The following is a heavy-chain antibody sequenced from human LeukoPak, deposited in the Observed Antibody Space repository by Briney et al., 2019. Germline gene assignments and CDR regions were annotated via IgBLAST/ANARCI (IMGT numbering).Heavy chain of an antibody. D-gene: IGHD3-9*01. CDR3: ASPFDFNV. Sequence: GASVKVSCKASGYTFTGYYMHWVRQAPGQGLEWMGWINPKSGGTSYAKNFQGRVTMTSDTSINTAYMELSRLRSDVTAVYYCASPFDFNVWGQGTMVTVSS. J-gene: IGHJ3*01. CDR2: INPKSGGT. V-gene: IGHV1-2*02. CDR1: GYTFTGYY.